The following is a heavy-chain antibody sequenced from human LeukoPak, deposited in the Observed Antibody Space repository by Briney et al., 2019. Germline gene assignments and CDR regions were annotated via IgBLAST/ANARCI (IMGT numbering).Heavy chain of an antibody. CDR2: IYHSGST. Sequence: PSQTLSLTCTVSGGSISSGGYYWSWIRQPPGKGLEWIGYIYHSGSTYYNPSLKSRVTISVDTSKNQFSLKLSSATAADTAVYYCARVNDHYYDSSGYDYWGQGTLVTVSS. CDR3: ARVNDHYYDSSGYDY. D-gene: IGHD3-22*01. V-gene: IGHV4-30-2*01. CDR1: GGSISSGGYY. J-gene: IGHJ4*02.